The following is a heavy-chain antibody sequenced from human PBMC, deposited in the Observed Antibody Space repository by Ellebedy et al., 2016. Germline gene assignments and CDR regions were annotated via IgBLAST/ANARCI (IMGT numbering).Heavy chain of an antibody. CDR1: GGSLPGFY. J-gene: IGHJ3*02. Sequence: SETLSLXXTFQGGSLPGFYWNWIRQSPDTGLEWIGQINESGVTTYNPSLKSRVTMSVDTSRKQFSLRLRYMTAADTAVYYCARALYSGYDFDAFEIWGRGTVVTVSS. CDR3: ARALYSGYDFDAFEI. V-gene: IGHV4-34*01. D-gene: IGHD5-12*01. CDR2: INESGVT.